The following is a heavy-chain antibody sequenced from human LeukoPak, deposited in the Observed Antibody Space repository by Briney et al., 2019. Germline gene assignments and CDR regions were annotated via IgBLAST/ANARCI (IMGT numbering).Heavy chain of an antibody. CDR1: GGSISSGGYS. CDR2: ISHSGST. D-gene: IGHD3-22*01. V-gene: IGHV4-30-2*01. J-gene: IGHJ5*02. CDR3: ARAGYSYDSSGYYYGWFDP. Sequence: SQTLSLTCAVSGGSISSGGYSWSWLRQAPGKGLVWTGYISHSGSTSYIPSLKSRVTISVDRSKDQISLKLSSVTAADTAVYYCARAGYSYDSSGYYYGWFDPWGQGTLVTVSS.